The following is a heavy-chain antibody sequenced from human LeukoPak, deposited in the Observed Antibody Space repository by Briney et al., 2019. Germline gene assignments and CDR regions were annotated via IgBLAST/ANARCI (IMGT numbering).Heavy chain of an antibody. V-gene: IGHV3-23*01. CDR2: ISASGTGT. J-gene: IGHJ4*02. CDR3: AHQRLDLLSHDSSGYLDY. D-gene: IGHD3-22*01. Sequence: RGSLRLAWAAAGFIFSIATLTWVRQAPGKGLEWVSLISASGTGTYYADSVKGRFTVSRDNSKNTLYLQMNSLRAEDTAVYYCAHQRLDLLSHDSSGYLDYWGQGTLVTVSS. CDR1: GFIFSIAT.